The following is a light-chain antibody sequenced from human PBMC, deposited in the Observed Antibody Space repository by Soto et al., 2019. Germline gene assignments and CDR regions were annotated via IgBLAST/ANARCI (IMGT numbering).Light chain of an antibody. CDR3: QQYGLSPPT. CDR1: QNVNGNS. CDR2: AAS. V-gene: IGKV3-20*01. Sequence: EIVLTQSPGTLSLSLGDRATLSCRASQNVNGNSLTWYQQKPGQAPRLLIYAASSSATGLPDRFSGSGSGTDFTLTISRLEPEDFEVYYCQQYGLSPPTFGQRTKLEIK. J-gene: IGKJ2*01.